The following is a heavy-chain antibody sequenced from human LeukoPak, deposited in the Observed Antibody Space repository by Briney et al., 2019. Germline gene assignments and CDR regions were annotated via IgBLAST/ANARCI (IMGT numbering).Heavy chain of an antibody. CDR3: ARHRAYSSSSPFDY. V-gene: IGHV4-39*01. D-gene: IGHD6-6*01. CDR2: IYYSGST. J-gene: IGHJ4*02. Sequence: PSETLSLTCTVSGGSINSTNYYWGWIRQPPGKGLEWIGSIYYSGSTYYNPSLRSRVTISVDTSKNQFSLRLSSVTAADTAVYYCARHRAYSSSSPFDYWGQGTLVTVSS. CDR1: GGSINSTNYY.